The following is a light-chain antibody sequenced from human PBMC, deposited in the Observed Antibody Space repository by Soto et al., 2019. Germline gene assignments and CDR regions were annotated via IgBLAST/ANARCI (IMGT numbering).Light chain of an antibody. Sequence: EIVLTQSPGTLSLSPGERATLSCSSSQSVINNYLAWYQQRPGQAPRLLIYEASSRATGIPDRFSGGGSGTDFTLSISKVEPEDFAVYYCQQYGRPPRATFGQGTRLEIK. J-gene: IGKJ5*01. CDR3: QQYGRPPRAT. V-gene: IGKV3-20*01. CDR2: EAS. CDR1: QSVINNY.